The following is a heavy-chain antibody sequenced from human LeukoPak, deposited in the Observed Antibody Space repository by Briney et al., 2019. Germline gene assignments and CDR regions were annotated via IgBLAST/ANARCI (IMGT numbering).Heavy chain of an antibody. V-gene: IGHV4-4*07. D-gene: IGHD1-1*01. CDR2: IYTSGST. J-gene: IGHJ5*02. CDR3: ARHWIWNENWFDP. CDR1: GGSINNYY. Sequence: PSETLSLTCTVSGGSINNYYWSWLRQPAGKGLEWIGRIYTSGSTNYNPSLKSRVTMSLDTSKNQFSLKLSSVTAADTAVYYCARHWIWNENWFDPWGQGTLVTVSS.